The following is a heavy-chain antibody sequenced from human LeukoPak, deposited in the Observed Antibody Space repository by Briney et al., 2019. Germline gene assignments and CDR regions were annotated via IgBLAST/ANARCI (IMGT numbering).Heavy chain of an antibody. V-gene: IGHV3-33*01. Sequence: GGSLRLSCAASGFTFSSYGMHWVRQAPGKGLEWVAVIWYDGSNKYYADSVKGRFTISRDNSKNTLYLQMNSPRAEDTAVYYCARGNSGYSYGYGTYYFDYWGQGTLVTVSS. CDR1: GFTFSSYG. D-gene: IGHD5-18*01. CDR3: ARGNSGYSYGYGTYYFDY. CDR2: IWYDGSNK. J-gene: IGHJ4*02.